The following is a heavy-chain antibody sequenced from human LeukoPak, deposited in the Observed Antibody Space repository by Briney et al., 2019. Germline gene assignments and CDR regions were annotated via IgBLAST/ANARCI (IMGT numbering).Heavy chain of an antibody. CDR3: ARDWLEGRDGYNSDY. CDR2: IIPILGIA. D-gene: IGHD5-12*01. CDR1: GYTFTGYY. Sequence: ASVKVSCKASGYTFTGYYMHWVRQAPGQGLEWMGRIIPILGIANYAQKFQGRVTITADKSTSTAYMELSSLRSEDTAVYYCARDWLEGRDGYNSDYWGQGTLVTVSS. V-gene: IGHV1-69*04. J-gene: IGHJ4*02.